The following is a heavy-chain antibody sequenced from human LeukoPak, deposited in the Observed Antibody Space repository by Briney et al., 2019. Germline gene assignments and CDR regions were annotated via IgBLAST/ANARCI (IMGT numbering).Heavy chain of an antibody. D-gene: IGHD2-21*01. Sequence: PSQTLSLTCNVSGGSISSGRSYWTWIRQPAGKGLEWIGHIYTTGSTNYNPSLKSRVTISQDTSKNQFSLRVTSVTAADTAVYYCARGGRSHVASPDYWGQGTLVTVSS. CDR3: ARGGRSHVASPDY. V-gene: IGHV4-61*09. CDR1: GGSISSGRSY. J-gene: IGHJ4*02. CDR2: IYTTGST.